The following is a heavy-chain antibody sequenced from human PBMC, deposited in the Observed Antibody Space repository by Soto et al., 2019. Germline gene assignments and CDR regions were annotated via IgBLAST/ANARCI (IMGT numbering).Heavy chain of an antibody. CDR1: GGSISSYY. J-gene: IGHJ6*03. Sequence: SETLSLTCTVSGGSISSYYWSWIRQPPGKGLEWIGYIYYSGSTNYNPSLKSRVTISVDTSKNQFSLKLSSVTAADTAVYYCARTDLAAAGYYYYMDVWGKGTTVTVSS. CDR3: ARTDLAAAGYYYYMDV. V-gene: IGHV4-59*01. CDR2: IYYSGST. D-gene: IGHD6-13*01.